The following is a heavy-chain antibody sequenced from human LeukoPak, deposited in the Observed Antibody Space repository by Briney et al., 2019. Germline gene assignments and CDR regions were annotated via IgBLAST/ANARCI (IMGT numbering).Heavy chain of an antibody. Sequence: NPSETLSLTCTVSGGSISSYYWSWIRQPPGKGLEWIGYIYYSGSTNYNPSLKSRVTISVDTSKNQFSLKLSSVTAADTAVYYCARYGLKGVVPAALDAFDIWGQGTMVTVSS. D-gene: IGHD2-2*01. CDR1: GGSISSYY. V-gene: IGHV4-59*01. J-gene: IGHJ3*02. CDR3: ARYGLKGVVPAALDAFDI. CDR2: IYYSGST.